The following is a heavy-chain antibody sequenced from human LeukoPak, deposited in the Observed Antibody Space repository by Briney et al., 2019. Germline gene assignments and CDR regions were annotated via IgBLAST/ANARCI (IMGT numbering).Heavy chain of an antibody. CDR1: GYTFTSYP. CDR2: ITTYNGYT. Sequence: ASVKVSCRAFGYTFTSYPISWVRQAPGQGLEWMGWITTYNGYTKYAQKLQDRVTMTTDTPTTTAYMDLRGLRSDDTAVYYCARGYDYGDYVGDFDYWGQGTLVTVSS. D-gene: IGHD4-17*01. V-gene: IGHV1-18*01. CDR3: ARGYDYGDYVGDFDY. J-gene: IGHJ4*02.